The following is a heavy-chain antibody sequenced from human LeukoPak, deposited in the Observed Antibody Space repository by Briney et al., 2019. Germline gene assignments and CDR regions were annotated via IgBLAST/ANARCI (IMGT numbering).Heavy chain of an antibody. CDR1: GHIFTGYY. V-gene: IGHV1-2*02. CDR3: ARGRDGYNLGYYYMDA. Sequence: ASVKVSCKASGHIFTGYYMHWVRQAPGQGLEWMGWINPNSGGTNYAQKFQGRVTMTRDTSISTAYMELSRLRADDTAVYYCARGRDGYNLGYYYMDAWGKGTTVTVSS. J-gene: IGHJ6*03. CDR2: INPNSGGT. D-gene: IGHD5-24*01.